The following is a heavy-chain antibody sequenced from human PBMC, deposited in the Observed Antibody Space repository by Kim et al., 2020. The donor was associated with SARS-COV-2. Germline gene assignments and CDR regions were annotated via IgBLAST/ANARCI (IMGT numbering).Heavy chain of an antibody. V-gene: IGHV3-30*02. Sequence: SVKGRFTISRDNSKNTLYLQMNSLRAEDTAVYYCAKGVNVLLWFGELFDYWGQGTLVTVSS. D-gene: IGHD3-10*01. J-gene: IGHJ4*02. CDR3: AKGVNVLLWFGELFDY.